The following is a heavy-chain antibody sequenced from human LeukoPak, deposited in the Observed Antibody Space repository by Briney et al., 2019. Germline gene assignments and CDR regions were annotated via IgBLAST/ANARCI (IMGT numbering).Heavy chain of an antibody. J-gene: IGHJ4*02. CDR3: ARGHHDFWSGDL. CDR2: MSYDESKR. D-gene: IGHD3-3*01. Sequence: PGRSLRLSCVASGFTVSSYGMHWVRQAPGKGLEWVGVMSYDESKRYYADSVKGRFTISRDNSKNTLYVQMNSLRADDTAVYYCARGHHDFWSGDLWGQGTLVTVSS. V-gene: IGHV3-30-3*01. CDR1: GFTVSSYG.